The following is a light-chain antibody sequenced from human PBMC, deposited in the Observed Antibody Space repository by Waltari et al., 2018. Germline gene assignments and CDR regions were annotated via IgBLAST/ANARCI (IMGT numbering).Light chain of an antibody. CDR3: QEYYYTRLT. CDR2: WAS. J-gene: IGKJ4*01. CDR1: QSVLYHSANNNY. Sequence: DIVMTQSPDFPTVSLGARATINCKSSQSVLYHSANNNYLAWYQQKAGQPPRLVSYWASTRGSGVPDRCSGRGSGTDFTLTISNLQAEDVAGYYCQEYYYTRLTFGGGTKVEIK. V-gene: IGKV4-1*01.